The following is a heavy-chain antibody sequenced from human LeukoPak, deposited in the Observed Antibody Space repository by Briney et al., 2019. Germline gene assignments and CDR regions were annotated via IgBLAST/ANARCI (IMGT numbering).Heavy chain of an antibody. CDR2: INPNSGGT. J-gene: IGHJ4*02. Sequence: ASVRVSCKASGYTFTGYYMHWVRQAPGQGLEWMGWINPNSGGTNYAQKFQGRVTMTRDTSISTAYMELSRLRSDDTAVYYCARGAVAGFLLLEFDYWGQGTLVTVSS. V-gene: IGHV1-2*02. CDR3: ARGAVAGFLLLEFDY. CDR1: GYTFTGYY. D-gene: IGHD6-19*01.